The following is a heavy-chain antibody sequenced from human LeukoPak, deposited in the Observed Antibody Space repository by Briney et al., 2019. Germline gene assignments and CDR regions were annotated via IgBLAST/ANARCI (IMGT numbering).Heavy chain of an antibody. CDR1: GGVISHYY. V-gene: IGHV4-4*07. CDR2: LYTGGIT. CDR3: ATWSSGYYFDAFDI. Sequence: SETLSLTCTVSGGVISHYYWNWLRQSAGMRLEWIGRLYTGGITEYNPSLKSRVTMSVNTSKSQFSLEVRSVTAADTALYYCATWSSGYYFDAFDIWGQGTMVTVFS. D-gene: IGHD3-22*01. J-gene: IGHJ3*02.